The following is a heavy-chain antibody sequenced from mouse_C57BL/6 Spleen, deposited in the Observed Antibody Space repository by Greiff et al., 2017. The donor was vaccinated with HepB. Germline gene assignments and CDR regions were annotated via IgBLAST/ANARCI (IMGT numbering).Heavy chain of an antibody. D-gene: IGHD2-5*01. CDR1: GYAFSSSW. J-gene: IGHJ2*01. CDR2: IYPGDGDT. Sequence: QVQLQQSGPELVKPGASVKISCKASGYAFSSSWMNWVKQRPGKGLEWIGRIYPGDGDTNYNGKFKGKATLTADKSSSTAYMQLSSLTSEDSAVYFCARSPYYSNYDLFDYWGQGTTLTVSS. CDR3: ARSPYYSNYDLFDY. V-gene: IGHV1-82*01.